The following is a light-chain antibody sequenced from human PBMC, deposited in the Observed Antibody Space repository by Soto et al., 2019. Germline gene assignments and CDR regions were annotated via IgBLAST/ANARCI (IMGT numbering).Light chain of an antibody. V-gene: IGKV3-20*01. CDR2: DTS. CDR1: QSIDTRR. Sequence: EIVLTQSPGTLSLSPGERATLSCRASQSIDTRRIAWFQQKPGQAPRLLIYDTSSRVTGIPDRFSGSGSETDLNFTIAKLDPEDFEVYYCHQYDTSPLTFGGGTKVDIK. CDR3: HQYDTSPLT. J-gene: IGKJ4*01.